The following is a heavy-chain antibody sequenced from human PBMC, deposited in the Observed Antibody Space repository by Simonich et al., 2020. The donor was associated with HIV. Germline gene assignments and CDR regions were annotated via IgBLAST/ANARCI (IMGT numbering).Heavy chain of an antibody. CDR2: IYHSEST. D-gene: IGHD6-13*01. J-gene: IGHJ4*02. CDR3: ARDSSSLYYFDY. V-gene: IGHV4-34*01. Sequence: QVQLQQWGAGLLKPSETLSLTCAVYGGSFSGYSWIWIRQPPGKGLEWIGEIYHSESTNSNPSLKSRVTISVDKSKNQFSLKLSSVTAADTAVYYCARDSSSLYYFDYWGQGTLVTVSS. CDR1: GGSFSGYS.